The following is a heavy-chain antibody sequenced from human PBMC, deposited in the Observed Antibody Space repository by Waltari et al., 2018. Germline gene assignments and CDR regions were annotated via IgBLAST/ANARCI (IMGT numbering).Heavy chain of an antibody. CDR2: IYYSGST. CDR3: ARGHYDSSGYYFGWFGP. D-gene: IGHD3-22*01. J-gene: IGHJ5*02. Sequence: QVQLQESGPGLVKPSATLSLTCTVSGGSISSYYWSCIRHPPGKGLEWIGYIYYSGSTNYNPSLKSRVTISVDTSKNQFSLKLSSVTAADTAVYYCARGHYDSSGYYFGWFGPWGQGTLVTVSS. CDR1: GGSISSYY. V-gene: IGHV4-59*01.